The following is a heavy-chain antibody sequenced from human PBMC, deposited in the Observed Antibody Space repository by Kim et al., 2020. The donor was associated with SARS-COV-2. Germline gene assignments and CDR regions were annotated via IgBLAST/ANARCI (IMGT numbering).Heavy chain of an antibody. V-gene: IGHV3-13*04. CDR1: GFTFSSYD. CDR3: ARARRGGSSGWFWGFYYFDY. Sequence: GGSLRLSCAASGFTFSSYDMHWVRQATGKGLEWVSAIGTAGDTYYPGSVKGRFTISRENAKNSLYLQMNSLRAGDTAVYYCARARRGGSSGWFWGFYYFDYWGQGTLVTVSS. J-gene: IGHJ4*02. D-gene: IGHD6-19*01. CDR2: IGTAGDT.